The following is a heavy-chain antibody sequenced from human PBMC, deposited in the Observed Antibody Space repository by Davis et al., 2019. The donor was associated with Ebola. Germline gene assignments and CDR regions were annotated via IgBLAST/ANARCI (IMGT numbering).Heavy chain of an antibody. CDR3: AKQSELYFDY. J-gene: IGHJ4*02. V-gene: IGHV3-23*01. CDR1: GFTFSSYW. D-gene: IGHD1-26*01. CDR2: ISGSGGST. Sequence: PGGSLRLSCAASGFTFSSYWMSWVRQAPGKGLEWVSAISGSGGSTYYADSVKGRFTISRDNSKNTLYLQVNSLRAEDTAVYYCAKQSELYFDYWGQGTLVTVSS.